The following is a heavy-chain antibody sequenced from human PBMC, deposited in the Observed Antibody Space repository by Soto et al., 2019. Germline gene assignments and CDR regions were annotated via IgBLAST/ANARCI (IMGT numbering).Heavy chain of an antibody. Sequence: PSETLSLTCTVSGGSISNDNYYWAWILHPPGKGLEWIGSIFYSGSTYYNPSLKSRVTMSVDTSKNQFSLRLSSVTAADTAIYYCDIVLIPPTGAPLSDYWGQGTQVTVSS. CDR3: DIVLIPPTGAPLSDY. J-gene: IGHJ4*02. D-gene: IGHD2-8*02. CDR1: GGSISNDNYY. CDR2: IFYSGST. V-gene: IGHV4-39*01.